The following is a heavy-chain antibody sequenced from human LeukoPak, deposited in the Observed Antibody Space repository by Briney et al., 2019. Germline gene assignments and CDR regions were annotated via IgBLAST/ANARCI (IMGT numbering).Heavy chain of an antibody. D-gene: IGHD5-18*01. CDR2: ISSSGSTI. V-gene: IGHV3-48*03. J-gene: IGHJ4*02. CDR3: ARGGSYGYDDFDY. Sequence: PGGSLRLSCAASGFTFSSYEMNWVRQAPGKGLEWVSYISSSGSTIYYADSVKGRFTISRDNAKNSLYLQMNSLRAEDTAVYYCARGGSYGYDDFDYWGQGTLVTVSS. CDR1: GFTFSSYE.